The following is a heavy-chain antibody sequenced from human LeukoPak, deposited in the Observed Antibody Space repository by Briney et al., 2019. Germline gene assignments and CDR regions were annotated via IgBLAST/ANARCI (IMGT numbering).Heavy chain of an antibody. CDR2: ISSSGSTI. V-gene: IGHV3-48*03. D-gene: IGHD2-15*01. Sequence: PGGSLRLSCAASGFIFSSYEMNWVRQAPGKGPEWVSYISSSGSTIYYADSVKGRFTISRDDAKNSLFLQMDSLRAQDTAVYYCGRGSDGRGGTSYYYYAMDVWGQGTTVTVSS. CDR3: GRGSDGRGGTSYYYYAMDV. CDR1: GFIFSSYE. J-gene: IGHJ6*02.